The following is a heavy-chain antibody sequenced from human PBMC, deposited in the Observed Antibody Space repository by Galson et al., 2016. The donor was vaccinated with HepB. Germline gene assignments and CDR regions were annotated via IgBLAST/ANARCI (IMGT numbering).Heavy chain of an antibody. CDR2: MNPDSGVT. J-gene: IGHJ4*02. D-gene: IGHD5-18*01. Sequence: SVKVSCKASGYTFTRYDINWVRQASGQGPEWMGWMNPDSGVTGYAQRFQGRVTMTRHTSISTAYMELSSLRSDDTAVYYCARGATRGYGSPVAFDSWGLGTLFTVSS. CDR1: GYTFTRYD. V-gene: IGHV1-8*01. CDR3: ARGATRGYGSPVAFDS.